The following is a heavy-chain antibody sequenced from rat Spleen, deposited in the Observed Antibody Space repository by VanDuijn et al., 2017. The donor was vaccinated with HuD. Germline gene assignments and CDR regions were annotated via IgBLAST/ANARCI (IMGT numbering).Heavy chain of an antibody. CDR1: GFTFSDYY. CDR3: ARHWMMVVITPFDY. V-gene: IGHV5-29*01. D-gene: IGHD1-12*02. J-gene: IGHJ2*01. Sequence: EVPLVESGGGQVQPGRSLKLSCAASGFTFSDYYMTWVRQAPTKGLEWVATITYDGSSTYYRDSVKGRFTISRDNVKSTLYLQMNSLRSEDTATYYCARHWMMVVITPFDYWGQGVMVTVSS. CDR2: ITYDGSST.